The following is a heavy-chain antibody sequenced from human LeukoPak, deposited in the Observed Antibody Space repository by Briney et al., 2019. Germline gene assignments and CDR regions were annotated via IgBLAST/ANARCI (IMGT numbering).Heavy chain of an antibody. CDR2: INPNSGGT. CDR1: GCTFTSYG. J-gene: IGHJ4*02. V-gene: IGHV1-2*02. CDR3: ARDNGDYWFDY. Sequence: ASVKVSCKASGCTFTSYGISWVRQAPGQGLEWMGWINPNSGGTNYAQKFQGRVTMTRDTSISTAYMELTRLRSDDTAVYYCARDNGDYWFDYWGQGTLVTVSS. D-gene: IGHD4-17*01.